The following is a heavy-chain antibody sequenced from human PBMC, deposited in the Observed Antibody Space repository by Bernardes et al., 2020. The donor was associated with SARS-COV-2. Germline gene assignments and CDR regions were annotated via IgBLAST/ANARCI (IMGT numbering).Heavy chain of an antibody. CDR3: TRDFWIGVVVPAARREPSALPGYYYGMDV. V-gene: IGHV3-49*04. D-gene: IGHD2-2*01. CDR1: GFTFGDYA. J-gene: IGHJ6*02. Sequence: SLRLSCTASGFTFGDYAMSWVRQAPGKGLEWVGFIRSKADGGTTEYAASVKGRFTISRDDSKSIAYLQINSLKTEDTAVYYCTRDFWIGVVVPAARREPSALPGYYYGMDVWGQGTTVTVSS. CDR2: IRSKADGGTT.